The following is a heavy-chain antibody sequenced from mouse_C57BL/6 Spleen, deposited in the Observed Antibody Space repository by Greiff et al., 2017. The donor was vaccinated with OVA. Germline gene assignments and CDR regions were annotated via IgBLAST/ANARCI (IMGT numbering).Heavy chain of an antibody. D-gene: IGHD1-1*01. V-gene: IGHV5-4*01. CDR1: GFTFSSYA. J-gene: IGHJ4*01. CDR3: ARGETYFYYAMDY. CDR2: ISAGGSYT. Sequence: EVQLVESGGGLVKPGGSLKLSCAASGFTFSSYAMSWVRQTPEKRLEWVATISAGGSYTYYPDNVKGRFTISRDNAKNNLYLQMSHLNSEDTAMYYCARGETYFYYAMDYWGQGTSVTVSS.